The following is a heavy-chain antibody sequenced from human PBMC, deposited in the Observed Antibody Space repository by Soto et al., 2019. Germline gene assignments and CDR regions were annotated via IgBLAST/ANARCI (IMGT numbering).Heavy chain of an antibody. J-gene: IGHJ5*02. CDR3: AREWRSNYDFWSGCCWFDP. V-gene: IGHV1-18*04. CDR2: ISAYNGNT. CDR1: GYTFTSYG. D-gene: IGHD3-3*01. Sequence: ASVKVSCKASGYTFTSYGISWVRQAPGQGLEWMGRISAYNGNTNYAQKLQGRVTMTTDTSTGTAYMELRSLRSDDTAVYYCAREWRSNYDFWSGCCWFDPWGQGTLVTVSS.